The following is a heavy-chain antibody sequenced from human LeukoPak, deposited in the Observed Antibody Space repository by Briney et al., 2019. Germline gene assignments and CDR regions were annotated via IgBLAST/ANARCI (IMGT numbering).Heavy chain of an antibody. CDR3: ARGPGETDVVVVVAATPDY. D-gene: IGHD2-15*01. CDR1: GYTFTGYY. CDR2: INPNSGGT. V-gene: IGHV1-2*02. Sequence: GASVKVSCKASGYTFTGYYMHWVRQAPGQGLEWMGWINPNSGGTNYAQKFQGRVTMTRDTSISTAYMELSRLRPDDTAVYYCARGPGETDVVVVVAATPDYWGQGTLVTVSS. J-gene: IGHJ4*02.